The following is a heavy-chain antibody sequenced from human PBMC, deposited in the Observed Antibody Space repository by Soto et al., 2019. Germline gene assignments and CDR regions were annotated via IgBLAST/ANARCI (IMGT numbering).Heavy chain of an antibody. V-gene: IGHV4-59*01. CDR2: MYYNGNI. D-gene: IGHD3-16*01. Sequence: QLQVQESGPGLVKPSETLSLTYNVSGGSISNYYWTWIRQSPEKGLEWIGYMYYNGNINHNPSLKSRVTISIDTSKNQFSLSLKSVTAADTAVYYCASGGNWFDPWGQGVLVTVSS. J-gene: IGHJ5*02. CDR1: GGSISNYY. CDR3: ASGGNWFDP.